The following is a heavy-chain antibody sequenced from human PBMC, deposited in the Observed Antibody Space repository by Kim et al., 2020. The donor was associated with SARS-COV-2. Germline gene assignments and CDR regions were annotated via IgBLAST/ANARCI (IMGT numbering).Heavy chain of an antibody. Sequence: GGSLRLSCAASRFTFSGQSMHWVRQAPGKGLEWVASISAARDYIFYADSVKGRFTISRDNAKRSLFLQMNSLRAEDTALYYCTRGGGPCVRTDYWGQGTMVAVSS. CDR1: RFTFSGQS. V-gene: IGHV3-21*01. J-gene: IGHJ4*02. CDR3: TRGGGPCVRTDY. D-gene: IGHD1-1*01. CDR2: ISAARDYI.